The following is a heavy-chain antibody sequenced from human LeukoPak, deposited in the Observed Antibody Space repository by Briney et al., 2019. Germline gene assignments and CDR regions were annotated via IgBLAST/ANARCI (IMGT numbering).Heavy chain of an antibody. V-gene: IGHV1-18*01. CDR1: GYTFTSYG. D-gene: IGHD3-9*01. CDR2: ISAYNGNT. Sequence: ASVKVSCKASGYTFTSYGISWVRQAPGQGLEWIGWISAYNGNTNYAQKLQGRVTMTTDTSTSTAYMELRSLRSDDTAVYYCARDLLRYFDQRYYYYYGMDVWGQGTTVTVSS. J-gene: IGHJ6*02. CDR3: ARDLLRYFDQRYYYYYGMDV.